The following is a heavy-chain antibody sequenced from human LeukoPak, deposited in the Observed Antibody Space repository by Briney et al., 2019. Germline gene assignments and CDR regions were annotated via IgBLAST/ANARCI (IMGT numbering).Heavy chain of an antibody. J-gene: IGHJ4*02. CDR1: GFTFSSYG. Sequence: PGGSLRLSCAASGFTFSSYGMHWVRQAPGKGLEWVAVISYDGSNKYYADPVKGRFTISRDNFKNTLYLQMSSLRTEDTAMYYCATDFAEAFDYWGQGTLVTVSS. V-gene: IGHV3-30*19. CDR3: ATDFAEAFDY. CDR2: ISYDGSNK.